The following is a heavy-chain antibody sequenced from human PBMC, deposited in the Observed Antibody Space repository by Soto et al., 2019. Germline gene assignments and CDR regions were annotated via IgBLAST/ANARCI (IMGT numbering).Heavy chain of an antibody. CDR1: GYTFTRYG. CDR2: IGVGSGNT. Sequence: AAVKVSCKASGYTFTRYGMNWVRQAPGQGLEWMGWIGVGSGNTNYAQKLQERVPITRAMPTSTGYMELSSLRSEDTAVYYCAARTGTYPGYYYMEVWGKGTTVTVSS. V-gene: IGHV1-58*02. CDR3: AARTGTYPGYYYMEV. J-gene: IGHJ6*03. D-gene: IGHD1-1*01.